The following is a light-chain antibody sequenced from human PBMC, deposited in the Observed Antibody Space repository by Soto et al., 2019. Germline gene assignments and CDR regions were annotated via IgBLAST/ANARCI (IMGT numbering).Light chain of an antibody. J-gene: IGKJ5*01. Sequence: EIVLTQSPGTLSLTPGEGATLSCRASQSLRINYLAWYQHKAGQAPRLLIYAASSRAAGIPDRFSGSGSGTDFTLTISRLEPEDFAVYYCQQYNNWPRAITFGQGTRLEIK. CDR3: QQYNNWPRAIT. V-gene: IGKV3-20*01. CDR2: AAS. CDR1: QSLRINY.